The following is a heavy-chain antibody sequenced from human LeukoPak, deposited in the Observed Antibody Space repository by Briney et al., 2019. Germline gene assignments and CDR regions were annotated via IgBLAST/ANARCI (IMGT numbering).Heavy chain of an antibody. CDR2: IYYSGST. J-gene: IGHJ4*02. V-gene: IGHV4-59*12. Sequence: PSETLSLTCTVSGGSISSYYWSWIRQPPGKGLEWIGYIYYSGSTNYNPSLKSRVTMSVDTSKNQFSLKLSSVTAADTAVYYCARGKIGWHYGDYGIDYWGQGTLVTVSS. CDR3: ARGKIGWHYGDYGIDY. D-gene: IGHD4-17*01. CDR1: GGSISSYY.